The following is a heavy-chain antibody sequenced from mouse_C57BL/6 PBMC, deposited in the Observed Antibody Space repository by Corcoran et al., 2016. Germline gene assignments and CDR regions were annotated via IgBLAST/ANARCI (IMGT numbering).Heavy chain of an antibody. CDR3: ALQLRLLFAY. CDR2: INTYSGVP. D-gene: IGHD3-2*02. V-gene: IGHV9-3*01. Sequence: QIQLVQSGPELKKPGETVKISCKASGYTFTTYGMSWVKQAPGKGLKWMGWINTYSGVPTYADDFKGRFAFSLETSASTAYLQINNLKNEDTATYFCALQLRLLFAYWGQGTLVTVSA. J-gene: IGHJ3*01. CDR1: GYTFTTYG.